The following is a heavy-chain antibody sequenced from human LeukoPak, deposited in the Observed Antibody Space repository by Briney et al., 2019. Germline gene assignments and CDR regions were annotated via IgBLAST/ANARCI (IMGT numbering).Heavy chain of an antibody. CDR3: ASGGDSYDY. CDR2: FSGSGGGT. D-gene: IGHD3-16*01. J-gene: IGHJ4*02. Sequence: PGGSLRLSCAASGFTFSSYAMSWVRQAPGKGLEWISAFSGSGGGTYYAGSVKGRFTISRDNSKNTLYLQMNSLRAEDTAVYYCASGGDSYDYWGQGTLVTVSS. CDR1: GFTFSSYA. V-gene: IGHV3-23*01.